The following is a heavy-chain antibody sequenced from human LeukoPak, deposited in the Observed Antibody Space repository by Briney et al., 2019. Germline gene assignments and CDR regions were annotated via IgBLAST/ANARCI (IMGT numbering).Heavy chain of an antibody. V-gene: IGHV3-48*03. J-gene: IGHJ6*03. Sequence: GGSLRLSCAASGFTFSSYEMNWVRQAPGKGLEWVSYISSSGSTIYYADSVKGRFTISRDNAKNSLYLQMNSLRAEDTAVYYCARQQLTGDFYYYYYMDVWGKGTTVTVSS. CDR1: GFTFSSYE. CDR2: ISSSGSTI. D-gene: IGHD6-13*01. CDR3: ARQQLTGDFYYYYYMDV.